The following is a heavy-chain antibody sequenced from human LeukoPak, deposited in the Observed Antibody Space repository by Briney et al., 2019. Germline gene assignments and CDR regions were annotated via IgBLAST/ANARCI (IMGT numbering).Heavy chain of an antibody. D-gene: IGHD6-19*01. Sequence: GGSLRLSCAASGFTFSSYSMNWVRQAPGKGLEWVSSISSGSSYIYYADSVKGRFTISRDNAKNSLYLQMNSLRAEDTAVYYCARGKLGYSSGWSDYWGQGTLVTVSS. CDR1: GFTFSSYS. CDR2: ISSGSSYI. J-gene: IGHJ4*02. V-gene: IGHV3-21*01. CDR3: ARGKLGYSSGWSDY.